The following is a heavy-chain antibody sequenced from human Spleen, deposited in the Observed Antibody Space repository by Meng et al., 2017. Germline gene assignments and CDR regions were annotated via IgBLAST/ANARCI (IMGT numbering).Heavy chain of an antibody. CDR3: ARGHSSSWYSFEY. V-gene: IGHV3-38-3*01. D-gene: IGHD6-13*01. J-gene: IGHJ4*02. CDR1: GFTVSSNE. Sequence: GESLKISCAASGFTVSSNEMSWVRQAPGKGLEWVSSISGGSTYYADSRKGRFTISRDNSKNTLYLQMNSLRAEDTAVYYCARGHSSSWYSFEYWGQGTLVTVSS. CDR2: ISGGST.